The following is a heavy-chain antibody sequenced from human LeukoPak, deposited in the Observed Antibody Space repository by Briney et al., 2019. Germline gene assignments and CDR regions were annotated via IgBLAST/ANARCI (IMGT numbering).Heavy chain of an antibody. D-gene: IGHD3-10*01. CDR2: INPSGGST. V-gene: IGHV1-46*01. J-gene: IGHJ6*03. CDR3: ARTIEGWTYGQRYHYMDV. CDR1: GYTFTSYY. Sequence: GASVKVSCKASGYTFTSYYMHWVRQAPGQGLEWMGIINPSGGSTSYAQKFQGRVTMTRDTSTSTVYMELSSLRSDDTAVYYCARTIEGWTYGQRYHYMDVWGKGTTVTISS.